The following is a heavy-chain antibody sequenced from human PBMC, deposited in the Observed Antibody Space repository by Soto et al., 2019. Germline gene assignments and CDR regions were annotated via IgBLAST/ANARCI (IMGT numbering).Heavy chain of an antibody. CDR2: ISYDGSNK. V-gene: IGHV3-30-3*01. CDR1: GFTFSSYA. CDR3: ARDRWNRPAPSYYYYGMDV. Sequence: SGGSLRLSCAASGFTFSSYAMHWVRQAPGKGLEWVAVISYDGSNKYYADSVKGRFTISRDNSKNTLYLQMNSLRAEDTAVYYCARDRWNRPAPSYYYYGMDVWGQGTTVTVS. J-gene: IGHJ6*02. D-gene: IGHD1-1*01.